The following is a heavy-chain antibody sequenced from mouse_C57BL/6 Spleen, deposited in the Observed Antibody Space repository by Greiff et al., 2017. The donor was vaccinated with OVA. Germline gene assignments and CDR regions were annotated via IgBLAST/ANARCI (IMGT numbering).Heavy chain of an antibody. CDR1: GYSITSGYD. CDR3: ARPHYGSSYDWYFDV. CDR2: ISYSGST. D-gene: IGHD1-1*01. V-gene: IGHV3-1*01. Sequence: DVQLVESGPGMVKPSQSLSLTCTVTGYSITSGYDWHWIRHFPGNKLEWMGYISYSGSTNYNPSLKSRISITHDTSKNHFFLKLNSVTTEDTATYYCARPHYGSSYDWYFDVWGTGTTVTVSS. J-gene: IGHJ1*03.